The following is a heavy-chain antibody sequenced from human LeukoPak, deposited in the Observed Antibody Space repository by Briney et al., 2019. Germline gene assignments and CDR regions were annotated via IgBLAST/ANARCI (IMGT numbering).Heavy chain of an antibody. V-gene: IGHV4-34*01. CDR1: GGSFSGYY. CDR2: INHSGST. J-gene: IGHJ4*02. CDR3: ASPHY. Sequence: TSETLSLTCAVYGGSFSGYYWSWIRQPPGKGLEWIGEINHSGSTNYNPSLKRRVTIPVDTSKNQLSLKLSSVTAADTAVYYCASPHYWGQGTLVTVSS.